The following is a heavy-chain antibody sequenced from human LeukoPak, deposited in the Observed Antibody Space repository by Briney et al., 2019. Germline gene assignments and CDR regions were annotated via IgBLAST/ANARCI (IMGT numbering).Heavy chain of an antibody. D-gene: IGHD6-19*01. CDR1: GGSISSGGYS. V-gene: IGHV4-30-2*01. CDR3: ARRITGNSSGWYWDYFDY. Sequence: SETLSLTCAVSGGSISSGGYSWSWIRQPPGKGLEWIGYIYHSGSTYYNPSLKSRVTISVDRSKNQFSLKLSSVTAADTAVYYCARRITGNSSGWYWDYFDYWGQGTLVTVSS. J-gene: IGHJ4*02. CDR2: IYHSGST.